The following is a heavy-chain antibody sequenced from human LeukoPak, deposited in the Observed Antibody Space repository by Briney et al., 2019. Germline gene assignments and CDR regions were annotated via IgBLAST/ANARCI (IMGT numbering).Heavy chain of an antibody. Sequence: SETLSLTCTVSGGSISSSSYYWGWIRQPPGKGLDWIASIDYRGSTFYNPSLKSRVTIAVDTSNNQLSLKLSSVTVADTAIYYCTVLRYFDWLFYTWFDPWGQGALVTVSS. CDR1: GGSISSSSYY. CDR2: IDYRGST. V-gene: IGHV4-39*01. J-gene: IGHJ5*02. D-gene: IGHD3-9*01. CDR3: TVLRYFDWLFYTWFDP.